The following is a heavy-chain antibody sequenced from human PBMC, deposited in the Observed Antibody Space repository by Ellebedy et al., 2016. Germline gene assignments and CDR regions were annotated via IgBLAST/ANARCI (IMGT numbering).Heavy chain of an antibody. J-gene: IGHJ4*02. CDR2: INHSGST. D-gene: IGHD6-13*01. V-gene: IGHV4-34*01. Sequence: SETLSLXXAVYGGSFSGYYWSWIRQPPGKGLEWIGEINHSGSTNCNPSLKSRVTISVDTSKNQFSLKLSSVTAADTAVYYCARASCSSWYVRDPDYFDYWGQGTLVTVSS. CDR3: ARASCSSWYVRDPDYFDY. CDR1: GGSFSGYY.